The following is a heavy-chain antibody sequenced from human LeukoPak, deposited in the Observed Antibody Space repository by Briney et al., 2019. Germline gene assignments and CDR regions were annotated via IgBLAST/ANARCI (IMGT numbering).Heavy chain of an antibody. J-gene: IGHJ6*02. CDR2: IYTSGST. CDR1: GGSISSYY. V-gene: IGHV4-4*07. Sequence: SETLSLTCTVSGGSISSYYWSWIRQPAGKGLEWIGRIYTSGSTNYNPSLKSRVTMSVDTSKNQFSLKLSSVTAADTAVYYCARLQITMVRGVITDYYYYGMDVWGQGTTVTVSS. CDR3: ARLQITMVRGVITDYYYYGMDV. D-gene: IGHD3-10*01.